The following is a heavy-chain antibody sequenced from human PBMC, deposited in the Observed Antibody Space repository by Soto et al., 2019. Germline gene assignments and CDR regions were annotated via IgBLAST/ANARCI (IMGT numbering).Heavy chain of an antibody. V-gene: IGHV4-59*08. J-gene: IGHJ4*02. Sequence: SETLSLTCTVSGGSISSYYWSWIRQPPGKGLEWIGYIYYSGSTNYNPSLKSLVTISVDTSKNQFSLKLSSVTAADTAVYYCARHARIVATSAFDYWGQGTLVTVS. D-gene: IGHD5-12*01. CDR1: GGSISSYY. CDR2: IYYSGST. CDR3: ARHARIVATSAFDY.